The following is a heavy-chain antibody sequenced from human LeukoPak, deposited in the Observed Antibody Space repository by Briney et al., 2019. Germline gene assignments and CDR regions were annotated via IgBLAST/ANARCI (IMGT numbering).Heavy chain of an antibody. CDR3: TRNRDADITMIVPENWFDP. J-gene: IGHJ5*02. V-gene: IGHV3-73*01. D-gene: IGHD3-22*01. CDR1: GFTFSGSA. Sequence: GGSLRLSCAASGFTFSGSAMHWVRQASGKGLEWVGRIRSKANSYATAYAASVKGRFTISRDDSKNTAYLQMNRLKTEDTAVYYCTRNRDADITMIVPENWFDPWGQGTLVTVSS. CDR2: IRSKANSYAT.